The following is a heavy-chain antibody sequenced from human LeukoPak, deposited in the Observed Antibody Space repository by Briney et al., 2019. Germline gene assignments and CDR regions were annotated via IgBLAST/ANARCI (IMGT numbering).Heavy chain of an antibody. D-gene: IGHD1-26*01. CDR1: GFTFSSYS. V-gene: IGHV3-21*01. CDR2: ISSSSSYI. CDR3: ARDREWERLPSIRDY. J-gene: IGHJ4*02. Sequence: GGSLRLSCAASGFTFSSYSMNWVRQAPGKGLEWVSSISSSSSYIYYADSVKGRFTISRDNAKNSLYLQMNSLRAEDTAVYYCARDREWERLPSIRDYWGQGTLVTVSS.